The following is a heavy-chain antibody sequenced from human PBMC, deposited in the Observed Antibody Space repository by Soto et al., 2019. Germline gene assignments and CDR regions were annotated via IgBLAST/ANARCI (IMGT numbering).Heavy chain of an antibody. CDR1: GGSVSSGSYY. V-gene: IGHV4-61*01. Sequence: KTSETLSLTCTVSGGSVSSGSYYWSWSRQPPGKGLEWIGYIYYSGSTNYNPSLKSRVTISVDTSKNQFSLKLSSVTAADTAVYYCARVVKNYYDSSGAPGAFDIWGQGTMVTVSS. D-gene: IGHD3-22*01. CDR2: IYYSGST. CDR3: ARVVKNYYDSSGAPGAFDI. J-gene: IGHJ3*02.